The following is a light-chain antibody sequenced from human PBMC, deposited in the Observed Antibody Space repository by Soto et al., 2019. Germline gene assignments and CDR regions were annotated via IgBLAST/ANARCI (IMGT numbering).Light chain of an antibody. CDR3: HQYGSSITWT. V-gene: IGKV3-20*01. CDR2: AAS. CDR1: QSVTSNY. J-gene: IGKJ1*01. Sequence: EVVLTQSPGTVSLSPGERATLSCRASQSVTSNYLAWYQQKPGQAPRLLIYAASSRATGIPDRFSGSGSGTDFTLSISRLEPEDGAVYYCHQYGSSITWTFGQGTKVEIK.